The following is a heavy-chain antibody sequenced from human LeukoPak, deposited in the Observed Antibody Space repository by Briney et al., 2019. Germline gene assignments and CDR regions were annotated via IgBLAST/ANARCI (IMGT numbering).Heavy chain of an antibody. V-gene: IGHV1-2*02. CDR3: ARDRKVVRGIVVVPAAPANWFDP. Sequence: VASVKVSCKASGYTFTGYYMHWVRQAPGQGLEWMGWINPNSGGTNYAQKFQGRVTMTRDTSISTAYMELSRLRSDDTAVYYCARDRKVVRGIVVVPAAPANWFDPWGQGTLVTVSS. J-gene: IGHJ5*02. D-gene: IGHD2-2*01. CDR2: INPNSGGT. CDR1: GYTFTGYY.